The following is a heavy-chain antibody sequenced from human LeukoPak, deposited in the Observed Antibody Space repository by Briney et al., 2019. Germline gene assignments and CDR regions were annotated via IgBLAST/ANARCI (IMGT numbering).Heavy chain of an antibody. CDR2: IYYSGST. D-gene: IGHD3-3*01. V-gene: IGHV4-59*01. CDR3: ASNSWSGYYTGRTGFDY. CDR1: GGSISSYY. J-gene: IGHJ4*02. Sequence: SETLSLTCTVSGGSISSYYWSWIRQPPGKGLEWIGYIYYSGSTNYNPSLKSRVTISVDTSKNQFSLKLSSVTAADTAVYYCASNSWSGYYTGRTGFDYWGQGTLVTVPS.